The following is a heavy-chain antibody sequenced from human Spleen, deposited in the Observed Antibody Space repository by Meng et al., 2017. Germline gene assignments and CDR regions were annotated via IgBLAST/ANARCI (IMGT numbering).Heavy chain of an antibody. CDR2: VTWNSGTI. J-gene: IGHJ6*02. CDR3: AKAVTRYFYYHGMDV. CDR1: GFTFDDYA. D-gene: IGHD4-11*01. V-gene: IGHV3-9*01. Sequence: LSLTCAASGFTFDDYAMHWVRQAPGKGLEWVSGVTWNSGTIGYADSVKGRFTISRDNAKNSLYLQMNSLRGEDTALYYCAKAVTRYFYYHGMDVWGQGTTVTVSS.